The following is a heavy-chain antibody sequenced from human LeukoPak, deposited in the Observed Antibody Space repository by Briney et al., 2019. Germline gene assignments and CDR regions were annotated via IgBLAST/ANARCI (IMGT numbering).Heavy chain of an antibody. D-gene: IGHD6-25*01. CDR3: ARGSGRHDY. V-gene: IGHV1-69*04. CDR1: GGTFSSYA. CDR2: IIPILGIA. J-gene: IGHJ4*02. Sequence: SVKVSCKASGGTFSSYAISWVRQAPGQGLEWMGRIIPILGIANYAQKFQGRVMITADKSTSTAYMELSSLRSEDTAVYYCARGSGRHDYWGQGTLVTVSS.